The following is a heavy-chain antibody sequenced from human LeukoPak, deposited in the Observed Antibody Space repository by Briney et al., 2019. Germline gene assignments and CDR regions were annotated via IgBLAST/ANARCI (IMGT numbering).Heavy chain of an antibody. CDR2: ITVSGGST. V-gene: IGHV3-23*01. J-gene: IGHJ5*02. D-gene: IGHD3-9*01. CDR1: GFTFSNNA. Sequence: QPGGSLRLSCAATGFTFSNNAMSSVRQAPGKGLEWVSGITVSGGSTYYADSVKGRFTISRDSSKNMLYLQMNSLRAEDTAVYYCAKDLKGFDPWGQGTLVTVSS. CDR3: AKDLKGFDP.